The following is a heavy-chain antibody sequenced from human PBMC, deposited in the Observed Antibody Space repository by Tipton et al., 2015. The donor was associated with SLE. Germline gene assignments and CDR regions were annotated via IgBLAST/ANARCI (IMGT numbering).Heavy chain of an antibody. V-gene: IGHV4-34*01. CDR3: ARVPIFSRAFDI. J-gene: IGHJ3*02. CDR2: INHSGST. D-gene: IGHD3-3*02. CDR1: GGSFSGYY. Sequence: TLSLTCAVYGGSFSGYYWSWIRQPPGKGLEWIGEINHSGSTYYNPSLKSRVTISVDRSKNQFSLKLSSVTAADTAVYYCARVPIFSRAFDIWGQGTMVTVSS.